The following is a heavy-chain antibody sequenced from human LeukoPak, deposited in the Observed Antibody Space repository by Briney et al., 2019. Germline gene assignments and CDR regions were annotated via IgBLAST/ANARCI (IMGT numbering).Heavy chain of an antibody. CDR3: ARAIAMVRGVNYFDY. V-gene: IGHV3-30*02. J-gene: IGHJ4*02. CDR1: GFTFSSYG. CDR2: IRYDGSNR. D-gene: IGHD3-10*01. Sequence: PGGSLRLSCAASGFTFSSYGMHWVRQAPGKGLEWVAFIRYDGSNRNYADSVKGRFTISRDNSKNTLYLQMNSLRAEDTAVYYCARAIAMVRGVNYFDYWGQGALVTVSS.